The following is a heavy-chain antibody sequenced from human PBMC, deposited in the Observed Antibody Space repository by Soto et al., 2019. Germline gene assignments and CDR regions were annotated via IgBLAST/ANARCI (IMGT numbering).Heavy chain of an antibody. Sequence: SETLSLTCTVSGGSISSSSYYWGWIRQPPGKGLEWIGSIYYSGSTYYNPSLKSRVTISVDTSKNQFSLKLSSVTAADTAVYYCARRWGRTFDFWGQGTLVTVSS. V-gene: IGHV4-39*07. CDR2: IYYSGST. D-gene: IGHD7-27*01. CDR3: ARRWGRTFDF. J-gene: IGHJ4*02. CDR1: GGSISSSSYY.